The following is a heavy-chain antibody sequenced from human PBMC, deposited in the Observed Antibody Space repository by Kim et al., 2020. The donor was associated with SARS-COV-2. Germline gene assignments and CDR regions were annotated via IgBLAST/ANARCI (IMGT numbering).Heavy chain of an antibody. V-gene: IGHV3-74*01. D-gene: IGHD3-16*01. Sequence: GGSLRLSCAASGFTFSNYWMHWVRQVPGQGLVWVSRINPNGGTTDNANSVKGRSTISRDNAKNTRYRQMTRLRAEDTAVYYCVRDRRNWDWGQGILVTVSS. J-gene: IGHJ4*02. CDR2: INPNGGTT. CDR3: VRDRRNWD. CDR1: GFTFSNYW.